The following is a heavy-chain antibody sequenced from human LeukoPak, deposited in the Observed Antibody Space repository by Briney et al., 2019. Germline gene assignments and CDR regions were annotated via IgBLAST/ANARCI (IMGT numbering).Heavy chain of an antibody. Sequence: ASVKVSCKASGYTFTSCGISWVRQAPGQGLEWMGWISAYNGNTNYAQKLQGRVTMTTDTSTSTAYMELRSLRSDDTAVYYCARDSLAYYYDSSGYYDYWGQGTLVTVSS. CDR2: ISAYNGNT. D-gene: IGHD3-22*01. CDR1: GYTFTSCG. V-gene: IGHV1-18*01. CDR3: ARDSLAYYYDSSGYYDY. J-gene: IGHJ4*02.